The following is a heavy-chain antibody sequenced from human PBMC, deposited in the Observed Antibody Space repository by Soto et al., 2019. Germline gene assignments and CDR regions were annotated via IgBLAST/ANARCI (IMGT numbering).Heavy chain of an antibody. V-gene: IGHV4-4*02. Sequence: SGTLSLTCAVSGGSFTRNNWWTWVRQPPGQGLEWIGEIYRTGSTNYNPSLKSRVTISLDKSENQLSLKVTSLTAGETAVYYCASRDPGTSVDYWGQGTLVTVSS. J-gene: IGHJ4*02. CDR1: GGSFTRNNW. CDR3: ASRDPGTSVDY. CDR2: IYRTGST. D-gene: IGHD1-7*01.